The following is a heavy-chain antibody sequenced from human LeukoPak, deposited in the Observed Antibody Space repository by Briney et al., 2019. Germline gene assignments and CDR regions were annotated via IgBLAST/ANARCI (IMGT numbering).Heavy chain of an antibody. Sequence: GGSLRLSCAASGFTFSSYWVNWVRQAPGKGPEWVAHINQDGSEKYYVDSVKGRFTISRDNAKNSLYLQMDSLRAEDTAVYYCATVTRGWGQGTLVTVSS. V-gene: IGHV3-7*05. CDR1: GFTFSSYW. D-gene: IGHD1-26*01. J-gene: IGHJ4*02. CDR2: INQDGSEK. CDR3: ATVTRG.